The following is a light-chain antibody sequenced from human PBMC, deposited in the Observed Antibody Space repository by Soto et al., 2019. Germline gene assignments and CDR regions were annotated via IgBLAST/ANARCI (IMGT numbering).Light chain of an antibody. V-gene: IGLV2-14*01. CDR3: SSYTSSSTHV. J-gene: IGLJ1*01. CDR1: SRDVGGYNY. Sequence: QPVLTQPASVSGTPGQSITISCTGTSRDVGGYNYVSWYQQHPGKAPKLIIYHVSDRPSGSSSRFSGSKSGNTASLTISGLQAEDEADYYCSSYTSSSTHVFGTGTKVTVL. CDR2: HVS.